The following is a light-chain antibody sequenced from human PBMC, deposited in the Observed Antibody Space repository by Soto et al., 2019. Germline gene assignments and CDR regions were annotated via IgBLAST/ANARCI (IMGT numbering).Light chain of an antibody. CDR2: GAS. V-gene: IGKV3-20*01. CDR3: QYFGRR. CDR1: HSVVDTY. Sequence: EIVITQSPATLSVSPGERATLSCRASHSVVDTYLAWYQQIPGQAPRLLIYGASNRATGIPDRFSGSGSGTDFTLTISRLEPEDSAVYYCQYFGRRFGQGTKVDI. J-gene: IGKJ1*01.